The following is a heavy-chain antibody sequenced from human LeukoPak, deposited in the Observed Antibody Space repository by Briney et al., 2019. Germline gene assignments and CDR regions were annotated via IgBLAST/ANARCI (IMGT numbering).Heavy chain of an antibody. Sequence: GGSLRLSCAASGFTFSAYGMSWVRQAPGKGLEWVSAISSGGGSTYYADSVKGRFTISRDSSKNTLYLQMSSLRPEDTAVYYCAKAPGVFCSGGSCYSYWYFDLWGRGTLVTVSS. CDR1: GFTFSAYG. CDR3: AKAPGVFCSGGSCYSYWYFDL. D-gene: IGHD2-15*01. J-gene: IGHJ2*01. V-gene: IGHV3-23*01. CDR2: ISSGGGST.